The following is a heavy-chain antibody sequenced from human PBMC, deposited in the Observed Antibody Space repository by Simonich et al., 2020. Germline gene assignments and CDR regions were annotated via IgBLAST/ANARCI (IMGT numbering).Heavy chain of an antibody. D-gene: IGHD5-18*01. CDR3: ARDVDTAMVFDY. CDR1: GFTFSSYS. J-gene: IGHJ4*02. V-gene: IGHV3-21*01. Sequence: EVQLVESGGGLVKPGGSLRLSCAASGFTFSSYSMNWVRQAPGKGLEGVSSISSSISYIYYADSVKGRFTISRDNAKNSLYLQMNSLRAEDTAVYYCARDVDTAMVFDYWGQGTLVTVSS. CDR2: ISSSISYI.